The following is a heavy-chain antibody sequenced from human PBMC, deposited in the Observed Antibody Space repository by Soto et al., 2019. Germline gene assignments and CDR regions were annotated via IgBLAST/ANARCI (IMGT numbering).Heavy chain of an antibody. CDR1: GGSISSGGSY. CDR3: ARSTVLEAFDY. CDR2: IYYSGRT. J-gene: IGHJ4*02. Sequence: QVQLQESGPGLVKPSQTLSLTCTVSGGSISSGGSYWSWIRQHPGKGLEWIGYIYYSGRTYYNPSLKRRVTLSVDTSQNQFSLKLISVTAADTAVYYCARSTVLEAFDYWGQGTLVTVSS. D-gene: IGHD3-3*01. V-gene: IGHV4-31*03.